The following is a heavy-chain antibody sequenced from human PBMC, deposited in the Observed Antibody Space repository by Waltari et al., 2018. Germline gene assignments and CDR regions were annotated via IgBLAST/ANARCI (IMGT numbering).Heavy chain of an antibody. J-gene: IGHJ4*02. CDR3: ATARPDYYDSSGYSIELLNY. V-gene: IGHV1-24*01. CDR2: FDPEDGET. Sequence: QVQLVQSGAEVKKPGASVKVSCKVSGYTLTELSMHWVRQAPGKGLGWMGGFDPEDGETIYARKCQGRGTMTEDTSTDTAYMELSSLRSEDTAVYYCATARPDYYDSSGYSIELLNYWGQGTLVTVSS. D-gene: IGHD3-22*01. CDR1: GYTLTELS.